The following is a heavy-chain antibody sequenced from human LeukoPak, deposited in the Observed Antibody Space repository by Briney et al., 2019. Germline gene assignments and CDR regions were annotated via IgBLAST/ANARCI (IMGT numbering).Heavy chain of an antibody. D-gene: IGHD3-9*01. V-gene: IGHV3-23*01. CDR2: ITGSGDTT. CDR3: AKWGDYDILTGYYVSDF. CDR1: GFIFSNYA. Sequence: GGSLRLSCAASGFIFSNYAMSWVRQAPGKGLEWVSAITGSGDTTYYADSVKGRFTVSRDNSKNTLYVEMNTLRAEDTAVYYCAKWGDYDILTGYYVSDFWGQGTLVTVPS. J-gene: IGHJ4*02.